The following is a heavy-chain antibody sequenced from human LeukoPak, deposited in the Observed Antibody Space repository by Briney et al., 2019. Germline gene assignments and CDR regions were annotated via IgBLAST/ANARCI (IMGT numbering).Heavy chain of an antibody. CDR1: GFTFSNYG. CDR3: AKSRGSGSKMARGVNFDY. D-gene: IGHD3-10*01. Sequence: GGSLRLSCVASGFTFSNYGVHWVRQAPGKGLEWVAIISYDGSNKFYADSVKGRFTISRDNSKNTLFLQMNSLRGEDTAVYYCAKSRGSGSKMARGVNFDYWGLGTLVTVSS. CDR2: ISYDGSNK. V-gene: IGHV3-30*18. J-gene: IGHJ4*02.